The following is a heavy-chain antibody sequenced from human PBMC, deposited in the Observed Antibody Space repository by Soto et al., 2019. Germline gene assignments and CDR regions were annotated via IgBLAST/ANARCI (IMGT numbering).Heavy chain of an antibody. J-gene: IGHJ4*02. CDR3: AREHSHDGGGYSKFGY. CDR2: IIPMFGTT. D-gene: IGHD3-22*01. V-gene: IGHV1-69*01. CDR1: GGTFSSDT. Sequence: QVQLVQSGAEVKKPGSSVKVSCKASGGTFSSDTISWVRQAPGQGLEWMGEIIPMFGTTNYARNFQDRVMITADESTATAYLAVNSLRSEKTAIYYCAREHSHDGGGYSKFGYWGQGTQVSVSS.